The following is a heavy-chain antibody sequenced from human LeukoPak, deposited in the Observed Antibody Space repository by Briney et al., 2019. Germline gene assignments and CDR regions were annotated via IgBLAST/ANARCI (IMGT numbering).Heavy chain of an antibody. J-gene: IGHJ3*02. Sequence: SETLSLTCAVSGGSISSSNWWSWVRQPPGKGLEWIGEIYHSGSTNYNPSLKSRVTISVDTSKNQFSLKLSSVTAADTAVYYCARHPVAGTDAFDIWGQGTMVTVSS. D-gene: IGHD6-13*01. CDR2: IYHSGST. V-gene: IGHV4-4*02. CDR3: ARHPVAGTDAFDI. CDR1: GGSISSSNW.